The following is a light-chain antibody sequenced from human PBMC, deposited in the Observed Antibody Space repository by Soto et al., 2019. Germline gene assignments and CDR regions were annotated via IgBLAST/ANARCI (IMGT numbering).Light chain of an antibody. V-gene: IGKV1-27*01. Sequence: DIQNTQSPSSLSASVRDRHTITSRESEGNSNYFASYQQKPGKVPKLLIYAASTLQSGVPSRFSGSGSGTDFTLTISSLQPEDVATYYCQEYNSAPWTFGQGTKVEIK. CDR3: QEYNSAPWT. J-gene: IGKJ1*01. CDR2: AAS. CDR1: EGNSNY.